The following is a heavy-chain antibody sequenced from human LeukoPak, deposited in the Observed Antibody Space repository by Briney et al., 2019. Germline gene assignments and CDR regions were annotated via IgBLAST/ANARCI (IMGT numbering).Heavy chain of an antibody. CDR3: ARDIVVVPAALVKNYYYYGMDV. V-gene: IGHV1-2*02. CDR1: GYTFTGYY. CDR2: INPNSGGT. J-gene: IGHJ6*02. Sequence: ASVKVSCKASGYTFTGYYMHWGRQAPGQGLEWMGWINPNSGGTNYAQKFQGRVTMTRDTSISTAYMELSRLRSDDTAVYYCARDIVVVPAALVKNYYYYGMDVWGQGTTVTVSS. D-gene: IGHD2-2*01.